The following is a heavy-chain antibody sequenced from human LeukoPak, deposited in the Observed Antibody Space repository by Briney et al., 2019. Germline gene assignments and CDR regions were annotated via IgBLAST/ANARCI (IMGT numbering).Heavy chain of an antibody. V-gene: IGHV3-74*01. D-gene: IGHD6-19*01. Sequence: PGGSLRLSCAASGFTFSSYWMNWVRQAPGKGLVWVSRIASDGSSTTYADSVKGRFSISRDNAKNTLYLQMNSLRVEDTAVYYCARGMTVAANWFDSWGQGTLVTVSS. CDR2: IASDGSST. CDR3: ARGMTVAANWFDS. CDR1: GFTFSSYW. J-gene: IGHJ5*01.